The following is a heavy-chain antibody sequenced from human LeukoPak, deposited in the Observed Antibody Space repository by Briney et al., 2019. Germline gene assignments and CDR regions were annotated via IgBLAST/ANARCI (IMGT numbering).Heavy chain of an antibody. J-gene: IGHJ5*02. CDR1: GGSISSYY. D-gene: IGHD6-6*01. V-gene: IGHV4-59*01. CDR2: IYYSGST. Sequence: SETLSLTCTVSGGSISSYYWSWIRQPPGKGLEWIGYIYYSGSTNYNPSLKSRVTISVDTSKNPFSLKLSSVTAADTAVYYCARGGIAARPDWFDPWGQGTLVTVSS. CDR3: ARGGIAARPDWFDP.